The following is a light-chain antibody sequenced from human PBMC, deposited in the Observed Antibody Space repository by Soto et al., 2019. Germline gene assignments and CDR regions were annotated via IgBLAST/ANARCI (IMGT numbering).Light chain of an antibody. CDR1: SSDVGGYTY. J-gene: IGLJ3*02. CDR3: SSYAGSDNLV. CDR2: EVS. V-gene: IGLV2-8*01. Sequence: QSALTQPPSASGSPGQSVTISCTGTSSDVGGYTYVSWYQQPPGKAPKLMIYEVSKRPSGVPDRFSGSKSGNTASLTVSGLQAEDEAHYYCSSYAGSDNLVFGGGTKLTVL.